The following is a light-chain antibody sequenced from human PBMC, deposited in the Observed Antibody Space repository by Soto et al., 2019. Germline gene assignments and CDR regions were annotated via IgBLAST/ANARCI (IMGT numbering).Light chain of an antibody. V-gene: IGKV3-15*01. CDR1: QSISAN. J-gene: IGKJ1*01. Sequence: EIVMTQSPTTLSVSAGERATLSCRTSQSISANLAWYQQKPGQAPRLLIYSASTRAAGIPARFSGSGSGTEFPLTISRLQAEDFAGYYCQQYNNWPPWTFGQGTKVEIK. CDR2: SAS. CDR3: QQYNNWPPWT.